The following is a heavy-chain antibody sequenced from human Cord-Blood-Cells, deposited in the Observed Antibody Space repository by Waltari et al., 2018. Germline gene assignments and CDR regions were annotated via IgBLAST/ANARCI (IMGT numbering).Heavy chain of an antibody. Sequence: QVQLQESGPGLVKPSETLSLTCTVSGGSISSYYWSWIRQPAGKGLEWIGRIYTSGSTNCNPALKSRVTMSVDTSKNQFSLKLSSVTAADTAVYYCARASRNFDWLLYDAFDIWGQGTMVTVSS. CDR2: IYTSGST. V-gene: IGHV4-4*07. CDR3: ARASRNFDWLLYDAFDI. J-gene: IGHJ3*02. D-gene: IGHD3-9*01. CDR1: GGSISSYY.